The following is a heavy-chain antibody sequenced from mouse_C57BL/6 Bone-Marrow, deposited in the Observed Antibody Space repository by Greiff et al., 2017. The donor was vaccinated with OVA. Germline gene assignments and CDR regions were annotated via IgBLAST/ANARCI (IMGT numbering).Heavy chain of an antibody. CDR2: INPSSGYT. V-gene: IGHV1-4*01. CDR3: ARSPFHTAY. CDR1: GYTFTSYT. D-gene: IGHD1-2*01. J-gene: IGHJ2*01. Sequence: VQRVESGAELARPGASVKMSCKASGYTFTSYTMHWVKQRPGQGLEWIGYINPSSGYTKYNQKFKDKATLTADKSSSTAYMQLSSLTSEDSAVYYCARSPFHTAYWGQGTTLTVSS.